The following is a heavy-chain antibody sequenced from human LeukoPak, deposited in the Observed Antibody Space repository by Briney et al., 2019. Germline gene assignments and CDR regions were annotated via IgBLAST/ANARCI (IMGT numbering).Heavy chain of an antibody. Sequence: SETLSLTCTVSDYSISSGYYWGWIRQPPGKGLEWIGEINHSGSTNYNPSLKSRVTISVDTSKNQFSLKLSSVTAADTAVYYCASGYQLLRHWFDPWGQGTLVTVSS. D-gene: IGHD2-2*01. J-gene: IGHJ5*02. CDR1: DYSISSGYY. CDR3: ASGYQLLRHWFDP. CDR2: INHSGST. V-gene: IGHV4-38-2*02.